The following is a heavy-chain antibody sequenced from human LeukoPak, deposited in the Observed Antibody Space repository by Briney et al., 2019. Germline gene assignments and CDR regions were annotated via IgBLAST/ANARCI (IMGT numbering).Heavy chain of an antibody. CDR2: IYQTGNT. Sequence: PSETLSLTCTVSGYSSSSGYYWGWTRQPPGKGLEWIGVIYQTGNTHYSPSLKSRVTISVDTSKNQFSLNLSSVTAADTAVYYCARDPIEGWYFDLWGRGTLVTVSS. J-gene: IGHJ2*01. V-gene: IGHV4-38-2*02. CDR3: ARDPIEGWYFDL. D-gene: IGHD2-15*01. CDR1: GYSSSSGYY.